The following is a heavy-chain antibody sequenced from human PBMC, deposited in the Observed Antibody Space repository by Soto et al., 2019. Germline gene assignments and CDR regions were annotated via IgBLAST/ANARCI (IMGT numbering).Heavy chain of an antibody. CDR2: ISGSGGCT. Sequence: GGSLRLSCAASGFTFSSYAMSWVRQAPGKGLEWVSAISGSGGCTYYADSVKGRFTISRDNSKNTLYLQMNRLRAEDTAVYYCAKKGQGRIFGTNTLMDVWGKGTTVTVSS. CDR1: GFTFSSYA. J-gene: IGHJ6*03. D-gene: IGHD3-3*01. V-gene: IGHV3-23*01. CDR3: AKKGQGRIFGTNTLMDV.